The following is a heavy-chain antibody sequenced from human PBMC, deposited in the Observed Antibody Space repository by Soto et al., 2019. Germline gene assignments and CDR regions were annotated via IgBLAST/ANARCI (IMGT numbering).Heavy chain of an antibody. CDR2: IYSGGST. V-gene: IGHV3-53*02. CDR1: GFTVSSNY. CDR3: AREMPQAPCGGDCSAPFDY. D-gene: IGHD2-21*02. Sequence: EVQLVETGGGLIQPGGSLRLSCAASGFTVSSNYMSWVRQAPGKGLEWVSVIYSGGSTYYADSVKGRFTISRDNSKNTLYLQINSLRTEDTAVYYCAREMPQAPCGGDCSAPFDYWVQGTLVTVSS. J-gene: IGHJ4*01.